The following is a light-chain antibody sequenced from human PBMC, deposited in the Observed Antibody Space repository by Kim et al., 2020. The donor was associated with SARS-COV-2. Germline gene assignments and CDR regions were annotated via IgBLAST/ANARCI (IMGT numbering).Light chain of an antibody. Sequence: PGQSVTISCTGTSSDVGGYNSVPWYQQYPGKAPKLMIHEVSKRPSGVPDRFSGSKSGNTASLTVSGLQAEDEADYYCSSYAGSSVVFGGGTQLTVL. CDR2: EVS. CDR3: SSYAGSSVV. J-gene: IGLJ2*01. CDR1: SSDVGGYNS. V-gene: IGLV2-8*01.